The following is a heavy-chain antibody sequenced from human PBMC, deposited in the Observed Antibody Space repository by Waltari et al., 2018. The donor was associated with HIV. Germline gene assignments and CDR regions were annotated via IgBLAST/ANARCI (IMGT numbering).Heavy chain of an antibody. J-gene: IGHJ2*01. Sequence: QVQLQESGPGLLKPSETLSLTCVVSGYSISSDDNWGWVRQPPGKGLEWIGSVYHSGSTLHNPSLNSRVTISIDTSKSQFSLKLSSVTAADTAVYYCARAGVVPALFDLWGRVTLVTVSS. V-gene: IGHV4-38-2*01. CDR3: ARAGVVPALFDL. CDR1: GYSISSDDN. D-gene: IGHD2-2*01. CDR2: VYHSGST.